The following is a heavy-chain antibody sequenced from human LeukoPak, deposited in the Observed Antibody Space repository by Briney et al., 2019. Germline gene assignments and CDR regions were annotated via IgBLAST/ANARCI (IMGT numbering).Heavy chain of an antibody. CDR1: GFTFSSYW. CDR2: INSDGSSP. Sequence: GGSLRLSCAASGFTFSSYWMHWVRQAPGKGLVWVSRINSDGSSPSYADSVKGRFTISRDNAKNTLYLQMNSLRAEDTAVYYCARVYYDSSGYYDAFDIWGQGTMVTVSS. V-gene: IGHV3-74*01. D-gene: IGHD3-22*01. J-gene: IGHJ3*02. CDR3: ARVYYDSSGYYDAFDI.